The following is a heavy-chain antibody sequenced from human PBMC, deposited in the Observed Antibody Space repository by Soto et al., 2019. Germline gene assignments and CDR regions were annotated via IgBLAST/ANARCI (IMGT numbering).Heavy chain of an antibody. D-gene: IGHD2-15*01. J-gene: IGHJ6*02. CDR2: INHSGST. CDR1: GGSFSGYY. V-gene: IGHV4-34*01. Sequence: SETLSLTCAVYGGSFSGYYWSWVRQPPGKGLEWIGEINHSGSTNYNPSLKSRVTISVDTSKNQFSLKLSSVTAADTAVYYCARAQRCSGGSCYSPDYYYYGMDVWGQGTTVTVSS. CDR3: ARAQRCSGGSCYSPDYYYYGMDV.